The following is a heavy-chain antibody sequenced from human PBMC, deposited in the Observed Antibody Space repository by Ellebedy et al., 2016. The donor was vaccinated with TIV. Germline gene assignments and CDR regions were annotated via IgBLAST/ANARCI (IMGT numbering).Heavy chain of an antibody. CDR2: IKQDGSEK. Sequence: GGSLRLSXAASGFTFSSYWMSWVRQPSGKGLEWVANIKQDGSEKHYVDSVKGRFTISRDNAKNSLYLQMNSLRAEDTAVYYCVRAIGTSSSYWGQGTLVTVSS. D-gene: IGHD6-6*01. J-gene: IGHJ4*02. V-gene: IGHV3-7*01. CDR3: VRAIGTSSSY. CDR1: GFTFSSYW.